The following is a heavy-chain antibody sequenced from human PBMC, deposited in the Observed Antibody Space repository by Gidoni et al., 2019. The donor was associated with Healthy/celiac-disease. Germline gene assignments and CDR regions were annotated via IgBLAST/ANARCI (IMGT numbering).Heavy chain of an antibody. D-gene: IGHD3-22*01. CDR2: IRSKAYGGTT. CDR1: GFTFGAYA. Sequence: EVQLVESGGGLVQPGRSLRLSCTASGFTFGAYAMSWFRQAPGKGLEWVGFIRSKAYGGTTEYAASVKGRFTISRDDSKSIAYLQMNSLKTEDTAVYYCTRSFDYDSSGYYRVYYGMDVWGQGTTVTVSS. CDR3: TRSFDYDSSGYYRVYYGMDV. J-gene: IGHJ6*02. V-gene: IGHV3-49*03.